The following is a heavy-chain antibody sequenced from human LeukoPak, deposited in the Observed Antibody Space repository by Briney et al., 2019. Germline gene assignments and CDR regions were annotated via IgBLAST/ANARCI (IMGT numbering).Heavy chain of an antibody. V-gene: IGHV1-18*04. Sequence: ASVKVSCKASGYTLTGYYMHWVRQAPGQGLEWMGWISAYNGNTNYAQKFQGRLTMTTDTSTNTAYMELRSLRPDDTAVYYCARDFFHGHCSGLTCFLLDSWGQGSLVTVSS. CDR1: GYTLTGYY. D-gene: IGHD2-15*01. J-gene: IGHJ4*02. CDR3: ARDFFHGHCSGLTCFLLDS. CDR2: ISAYNGNT.